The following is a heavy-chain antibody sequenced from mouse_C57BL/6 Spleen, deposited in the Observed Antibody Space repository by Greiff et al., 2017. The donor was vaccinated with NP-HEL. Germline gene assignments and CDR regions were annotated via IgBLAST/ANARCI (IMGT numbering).Heavy chain of an antibody. J-gene: IGHJ2*01. CDR2: ISYDGSN. V-gene: IGHV3-6*01. D-gene: IGHD2-2*01. CDR3: ARERVTFDY. Sequence: EVKVEESGPGLVKPSQSLSLTCSVTGYSITSGYYWNWIRQFPGNKLEWMGYISYDGSNNYNPSLKNRISITRDTSKNQFFLKLNSVTTEDTATYYCARERVTFDYWGQGTTLTVSS. CDR1: GYSITSGYY.